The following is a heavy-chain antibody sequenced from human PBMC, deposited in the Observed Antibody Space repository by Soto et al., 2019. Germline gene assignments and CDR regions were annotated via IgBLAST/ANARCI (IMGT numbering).Heavy chain of an antibody. V-gene: IGHV1-18*01. CDR1: GYTFTSYG. CDR3: ARVYGDYSNWFDP. Sequence: ASVRVSCQPSGYTFTSYGITWVRQAPGQGLEWMGWISAYNGNTNYAQKLQGRVTMTTDTSTSTAYMELRSLRSDDTAVYYCARVYGDYSNWFDPWGQGTLVTVSS. CDR2: ISAYNGNT. J-gene: IGHJ5*02. D-gene: IGHD4-17*01.